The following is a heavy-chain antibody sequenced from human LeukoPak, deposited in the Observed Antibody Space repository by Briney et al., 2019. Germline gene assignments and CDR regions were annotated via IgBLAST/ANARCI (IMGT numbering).Heavy chain of an antibody. V-gene: IGHV3-23*01. CDR1: GFTFRGYA. CDR2: LSGSGAGT. J-gene: IGHJ4*02. Sequence: GGSLRLSCAASGFTFRGYALGWVRQAPGRGLEWVATLSGSGAGTYYSDSVQGRFTISRDNSKRTLFLQMNSLRAENTAFYYCAKAELGVDTFFDYWGQGTLVTVSS. CDR3: AKAELGVDTFFDY. D-gene: IGHD3-3*01.